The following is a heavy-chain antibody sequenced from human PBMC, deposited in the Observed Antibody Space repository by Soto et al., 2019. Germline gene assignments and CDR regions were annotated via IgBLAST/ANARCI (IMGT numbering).Heavy chain of an antibody. J-gene: IGHJ4*02. CDR2: IWYDGSNK. D-gene: IGHD3-3*01. CDR1: GFTFSSYG. CDR3: ARVYDFWSGLGY. V-gene: IGHV3-33*01. Sequence: QVQLVESGGGVVQPGRSLRLSCAASGFTFSSYGMHWVRQAPGKGLEWVAVIWYDGSNKYYADSVKGRFTISRDNSKNTLYLQMNSLRVEDTAVYYCARVYDFWSGLGYWGQGTLVTVSS.